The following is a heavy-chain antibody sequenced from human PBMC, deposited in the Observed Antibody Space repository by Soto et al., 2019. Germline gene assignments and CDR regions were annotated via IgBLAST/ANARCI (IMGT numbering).Heavy chain of an antibody. Sequence: VQLQESGPGLVRPSETLSLTCTVSGGSISSGNFYWSWIRQPPGKGLEWIGYIYCSGRTSYSPSLTSRLTISLNTSDNQLSLKLTSVTAADTAVYYWAHGSHGGNTYFDLWGQGARVTVSS. CDR3: AHGSHGGNTYFDL. V-gene: IGHV4-30-4*03. CDR2: IYCSGRT. D-gene: IGHD1-26*01. J-gene: IGHJ4*02. CDR1: GGSISSGNFY.